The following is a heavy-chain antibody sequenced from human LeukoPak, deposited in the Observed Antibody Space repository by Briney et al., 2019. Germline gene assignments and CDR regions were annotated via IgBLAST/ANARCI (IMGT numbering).Heavy chain of an antibody. V-gene: IGHV5-51*01. CDR1: GSSFTSYW. J-gene: IGHJ2*01. CDR3: ARIGAVAGTRNWYFDL. D-gene: IGHD6-19*01. Sequence: GESLQISCKGSGSSFTSYWIGWVRQMPGKGLEWMGIIYPGDSDTRYSPSFQGQVTISADKSISTAYLQWSSLKASDTAMYYCARIGAVAGTRNWYFDLWGRGTLVTVSS. CDR2: IYPGDSDT.